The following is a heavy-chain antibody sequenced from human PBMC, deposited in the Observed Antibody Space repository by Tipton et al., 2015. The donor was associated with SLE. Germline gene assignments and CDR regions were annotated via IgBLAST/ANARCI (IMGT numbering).Heavy chain of an antibody. V-gene: IGHV3-30*02. CDR1: GFTFSSYG. J-gene: IGHJ4*02. CDR3: AKEIFLAVAPDY. CDR2: IRYDGSNK. Sequence: QVQLVQSGGGVVQPGGSLRLSCAASGFTFSSYGMHWVRQAPGKGLEWVAFIRYDGSNKYYTDSVKGRFTISRDNSKNMLYLQMNSLRAEDTAVYYCAKEIFLAVAPDYWGQGTLVTVSS. D-gene: IGHD6-19*01.